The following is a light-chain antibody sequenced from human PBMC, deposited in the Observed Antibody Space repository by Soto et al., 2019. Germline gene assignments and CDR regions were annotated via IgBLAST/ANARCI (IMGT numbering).Light chain of an antibody. CDR2: KIS. Sequence: DAVLTQSPLSLPVTLGQPASISCRSSQSLVFSDGNIYLNWFHQRPGQSPRRLIYKISNRDSGVXDKXSGSGSGIDFTLKINKVEAEDVGVYYCMQATHWPYTFGQGTKLEIK. J-gene: IGKJ2*01. CDR3: MQATHWPYT. CDR1: QSLVFSDGNIY. V-gene: IGKV2-30*01.